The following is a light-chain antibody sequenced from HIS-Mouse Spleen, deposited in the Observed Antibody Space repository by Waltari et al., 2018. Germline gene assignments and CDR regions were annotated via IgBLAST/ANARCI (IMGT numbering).Light chain of an antibody. CDR2: DVS. J-gene: IGLJ1*01. CDR1: SSDVGGYNY. CDR3: GSYAGSYPYV. V-gene: IGLV2-11*01. Sequence: QSALTQPRSVSGSPGQSVTISCTGTSSDVGGYNYVSWYQQHPGKAPKLMIYDVSKRPSGVPDRFSGSKCGNTASLTISGLQAEDEADYYCGSYAGSYPYVFGTGTKVTVL.